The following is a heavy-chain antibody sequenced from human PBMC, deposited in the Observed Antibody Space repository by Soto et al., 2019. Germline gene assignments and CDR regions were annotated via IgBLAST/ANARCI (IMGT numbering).Heavy chain of an antibody. CDR1: GYTFTSYY. CDR2: INPSGGST. D-gene: IGHD1-26*01. Sequence: GASVKVSCKASGYTFTSYYMHWVRQAPGQGLEWMGIINPSGGSTSYAQKFQGRVTMTRDTSTSTVYMELSSLRSEDTAVYYCARDHSFSVEYYYYYGMDVWGQGTTVTVSS. J-gene: IGHJ6*02. V-gene: IGHV1-46*03. CDR3: ARDHSFSVEYYYYYGMDV.